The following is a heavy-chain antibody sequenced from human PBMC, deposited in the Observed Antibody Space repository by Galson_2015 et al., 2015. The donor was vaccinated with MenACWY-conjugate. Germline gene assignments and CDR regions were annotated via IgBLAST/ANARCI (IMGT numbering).Heavy chain of an antibody. CDR3: ARLSTMQYYYYMDV. D-gene: IGHD5/OR15-5a*01. V-gene: IGHV5-51*01. J-gene: IGHJ6*03. Sequence: QSGAEVKKPGESLTISCKGSGYSFTKYWIAWVRQMPGKGLEWMGIIYPDDSDTTYSPSFQGQVTISVDKFISTAHLQWSTLKVSATATYYCARLSTMQYYYYMDVWGRGTTVSVSS. CDR2: IYPDDSDT. CDR1: GYSFTKYW.